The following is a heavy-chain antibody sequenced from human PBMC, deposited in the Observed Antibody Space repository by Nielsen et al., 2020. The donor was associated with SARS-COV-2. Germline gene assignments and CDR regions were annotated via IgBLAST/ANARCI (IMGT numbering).Heavy chain of an antibody. Sequence: GESLKISCAASGFTFSNYIMNWVRQAPGKGLEWVSSITSSSSYIYYGDSVKGRFTISRDNAKNSLYLQMNSLRAEDTAVYYCARVLSYTFDIWGQGTMVTVSS. J-gene: IGHJ3*02. CDR1: GFTFSNYI. V-gene: IGHV3-21*06. D-gene: IGHD3-3*01. CDR2: ITSSSSYI. CDR3: ARVLSYTFDI.